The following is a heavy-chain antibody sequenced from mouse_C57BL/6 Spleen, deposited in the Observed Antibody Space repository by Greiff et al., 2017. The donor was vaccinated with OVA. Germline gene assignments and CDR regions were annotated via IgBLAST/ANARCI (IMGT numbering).Heavy chain of an antibody. J-gene: IGHJ1*03. V-gene: IGHV1-54*01. D-gene: IGHD6-1*01. Sequence: QVQLKESGAELVRPGTSVKVSCKASGYAFTNYLIEWVKQRPGQGLEWIGVINPGSGGTNYNEKFKGKATLTADKSSSTAYMQLSSLTSEDSAVYFCARGNPSYWYFDVWGTGTTVTVSS. CDR3: ARGNPSYWYFDV. CDR1: GYAFTNYL. CDR2: INPGSGGT.